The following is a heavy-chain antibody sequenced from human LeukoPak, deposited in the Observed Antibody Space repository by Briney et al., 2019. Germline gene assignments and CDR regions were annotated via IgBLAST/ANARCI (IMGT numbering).Heavy chain of an antibody. D-gene: IGHD1-26*01. CDR1: GYTFTCYY. CDR3: AREGPRISGSPRY. Sequence: ASVTVSCKASGYTFTCYYMHWVRQAPGQGLEWMGWINPNSGGTNYAQKFQGRVTMTRDTSISTAYMELSRLRSDDTAVYYCAREGPRISGSPRYWGQGTLVTVSS. V-gene: IGHV1-2*02. J-gene: IGHJ4*02. CDR2: INPNSGGT.